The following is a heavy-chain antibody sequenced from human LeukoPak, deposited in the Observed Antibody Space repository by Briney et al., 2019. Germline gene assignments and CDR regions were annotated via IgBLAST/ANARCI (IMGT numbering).Heavy chain of an antibody. J-gene: IGHJ4*02. Sequence: GGSLRLSCAASGFTFSDYYMSWLRQAPGKGLEWVSYISSSGSTIYYADSVKGRFTISRDNAKNSLYLQMNSLRAEDTAVYYCARVGAQEVSSWYNYWGQGTLVTVSS. D-gene: IGHD6-13*01. CDR3: ARVGAQEVSSWYNY. CDR2: ISSSGSTI. CDR1: GFTFSDYY. V-gene: IGHV3-11*01.